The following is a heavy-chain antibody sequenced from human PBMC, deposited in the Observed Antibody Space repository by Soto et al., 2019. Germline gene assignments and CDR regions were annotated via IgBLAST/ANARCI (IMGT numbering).Heavy chain of an antibody. D-gene: IGHD3-22*01. CDR3: ARVGDSGYYWYFDY. CDR2: VFSSGTT. J-gene: IGHJ4*02. CDR1: GDSITSYY. Sequence: SETLSLTCTVSGDSITSYYWTWIRQAAGKRLECIGRVFSSGTTNYTPSLKSRVTMSVDTSKNQLSLKLTSVTAADTAVYYCARVGDSGYYWYFDYWGQGALVTVSS. V-gene: IGHV4-4*07.